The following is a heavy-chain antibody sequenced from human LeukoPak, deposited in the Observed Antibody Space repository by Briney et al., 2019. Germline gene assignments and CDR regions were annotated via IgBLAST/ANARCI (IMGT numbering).Heavy chain of an antibody. D-gene: IGHD2-15*01. J-gene: IGHJ4*02. Sequence: ASVKVSCKASGYTFTSYYMHWVRQAPGQGLEWMGIINPSGGSTSYAQKFQGRVTMTRDTSTSTVYMELSSLRSEDTAVYYCARDGGKTGSRSGGSCYFDYWGQGTLVTVSS. CDR1: GYTFTSYY. CDR2: INPSGGST. CDR3: ARDGGKTGSRSGGSCYFDY. V-gene: IGHV1-46*01.